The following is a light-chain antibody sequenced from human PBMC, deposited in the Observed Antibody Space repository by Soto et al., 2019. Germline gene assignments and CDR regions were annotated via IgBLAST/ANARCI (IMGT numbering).Light chain of an antibody. Sequence: DIQMTQSPSSLSASVGDRVTITCRASQGISNYLAWYQQKPGKVPKLLIYAASTLQSGVPSRFSGSGSGTDFTLTISSLQHEDVATYYCQKYNSALGALTFGGGTKVEIK. CDR2: AAS. CDR3: QKYNSALGALT. J-gene: IGKJ4*01. V-gene: IGKV1-27*01. CDR1: QGISNY.